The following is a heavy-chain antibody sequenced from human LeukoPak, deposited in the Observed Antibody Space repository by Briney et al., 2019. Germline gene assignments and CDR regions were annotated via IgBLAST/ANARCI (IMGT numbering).Heavy chain of an antibody. D-gene: IGHD2/OR15-2a*01. CDR2: ISYDGSNE. CDR1: GFTFSSYA. Sequence: GGSLRLSCAASGFTFSSYAMHWVRQAPGKGLEWVAVISYDGSNEYYADSVKGRFTISRDNSKNTLYPQMNSLRAEDTAVYYCARDAASMPTYYFDYWGQGTLVTVSS. J-gene: IGHJ4*02. V-gene: IGHV3-30-3*01. CDR3: ARDAASMPTYYFDY.